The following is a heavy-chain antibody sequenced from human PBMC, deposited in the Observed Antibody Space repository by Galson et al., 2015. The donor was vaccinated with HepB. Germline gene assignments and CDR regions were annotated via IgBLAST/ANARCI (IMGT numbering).Heavy chain of an antibody. V-gene: IGHV3-48*01. Sequence: SLRLSCAASGFTFSSYSMNWVRQAPGKGLEWVSYISSSSSTIYYADSVKGRFTISRDNAKNSLYLQMNSLRAEDTAVYYCASDLLYCSGGSCHRDDFDYWGQGTLVTVSS. CDR1: GFTFSSYS. CDR2: ISSSSSTI. D-gene: IGHD2-15*01. J-gene: IGHJ4*02. CDR3: ASDLLYCSGGSCHRDDFDY.